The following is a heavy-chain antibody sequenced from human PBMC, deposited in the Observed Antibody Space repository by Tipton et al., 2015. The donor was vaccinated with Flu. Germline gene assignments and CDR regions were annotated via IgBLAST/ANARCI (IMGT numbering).Heavy chain of an antibody. CDR2: ISGSGGST. CDR3: AKISIAAAKPATFDY. CDR1: GFTFSSYA. V-gene: IGHV3-23*01. J-gene: IGHJ4*02. Sequence: SLRLSCAASGFTFSSYAMSWVRQAPGKGLEWVSGISGSGGSTYHADSVKGRFTISRDNSKNTLYLQMNSLRVEDTAVYYCAKISIAAAKPATFDYWGQGTLVTVSS. D-gene: IGHD6-13*01.